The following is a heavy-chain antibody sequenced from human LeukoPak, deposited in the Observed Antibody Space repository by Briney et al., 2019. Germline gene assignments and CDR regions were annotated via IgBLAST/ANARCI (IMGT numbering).Heavy chain of an antibody. V-gene: IGHV3-30-3*01. D-gene: IGHD3-10*01. CDR1: GFTFSSYA. J-gene: IGHJ4*02. CDR3: ARPLHYYGSGSSLNY. CDR2: ISYDGSNK. Sequence: GGSLRLSCAASGFTFSSYAMHWVRQAPGKGLEWVAVISYDGSNKYYADSVEGRFTISRDNSKNTLYLQMNSLRAEDTAVYYCARPLHYYGSGSSLNYWGQGTLVTVSS.